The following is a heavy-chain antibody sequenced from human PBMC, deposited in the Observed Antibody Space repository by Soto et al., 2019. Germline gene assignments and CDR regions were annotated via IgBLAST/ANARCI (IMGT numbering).Heavy chain of an antibody. J-gene: IGHJ4*02. Sequence: LRLSCVASGFTFTNYWMSWVRQPPGKGLEWVANMKPDGGEINYVDSVKGRFTISRDNAKNLMYLQMNSLSVEDTAVYYCGRDRGYSSFDYWGQGTPVTVSS. CDR1: GFTFTNYW. D-gene: IGHD4-4*01. V-gene: IGHV3-7*03. CDR3: GRDRGYSSFDY. CDR2: MKPDGGEI.